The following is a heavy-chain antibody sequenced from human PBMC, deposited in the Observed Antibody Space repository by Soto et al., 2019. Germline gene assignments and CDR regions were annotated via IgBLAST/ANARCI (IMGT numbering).Heavy chain of an antibody. CDR1: GFTFSGSW. CDR3: ARWIFGSGTANDY. J-gene: IGHJ4*02. V-gene: IGHV3-74*01. CDR2: INGDGSGT. D-gene: IGHD3-10*01. Sequence: EVQLVESGGGLVQPGGSLRLSCSASGFTFSGSWMHWVRQAPGKGLVWVSRINGDGSGTSYADFVKGRFTISRDNAKNTMFLQMNCLRAEDTAVYYCARWIFGSGTANDYWGQGTLVTVSS.